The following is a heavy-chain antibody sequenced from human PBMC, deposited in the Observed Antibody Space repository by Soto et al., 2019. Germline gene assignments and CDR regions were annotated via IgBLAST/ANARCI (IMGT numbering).Heavy chain of an antibody. CDR1: GGSISSGGYY. CDR2: IYYSGST. CDR3: ARTIAAAGIATADY. J-gene: IGHJ4*02. V-gene: IGHV4-31*03. D-gene: IGHD6-13*01. Sequence: QVQLQESGPGLVKPSQTLSLTCTVSGGSISSGGYYWSWIRQHPGKGLEWIGYIYYSGSTYYNPSLKSRVTISVDTSKNQFSLKLSSVTAADPAVYYCARTIAAAGIATADYWGQGTLVTVSS.